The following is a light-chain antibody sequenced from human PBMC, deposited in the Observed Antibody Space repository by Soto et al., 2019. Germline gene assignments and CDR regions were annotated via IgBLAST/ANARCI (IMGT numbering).Light chain of an antibody. J-gene: IGKJ2*01. Sequence: EIVLTQSPGTLSLSPGERATLSCRASQNISSSYLAWYQQKPGRAPRLLIHAASSRATGIPDRFSGSGSGTDFTLTISRLEPEDFAVYYCQQYGGSALYTFGQGTKLEIK. V-gene: IGKV3-20*01. CDR3: QQYGGSALYT. CDR2: AAS. CDR1: QNISSSY.